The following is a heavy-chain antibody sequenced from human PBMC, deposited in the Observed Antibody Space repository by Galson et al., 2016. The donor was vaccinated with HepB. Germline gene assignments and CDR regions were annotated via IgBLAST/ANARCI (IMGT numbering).Heavy chain of an antibody. CDR3: ARAHYSSWLPRGDYGMDV. D-gene: IGHD6-13*01. J-gene: IGHJ6*02. CDR1: GFTFSEHY. Sequence: SLRLSCAGSGFTFSEHYFHWVRQAPGKGLVWVSRMNSDGNTPSYADSVKGRFTISRDNARSTLYLQMDSLSPDDTAVYYCARAHYSSWLPRGDYGMDVWGQGTTVIVSS. CDR2: MNSDGNTP. V-gene: IGHV3-74*01.